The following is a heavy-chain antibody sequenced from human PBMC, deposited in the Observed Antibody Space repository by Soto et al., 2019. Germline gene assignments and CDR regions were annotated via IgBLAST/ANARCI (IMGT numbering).Heavy chain of an antibody. D-gene: IGHD5-18*01. Sequence: QVQLVQSGAEVKKPGASVKVSCKASGYTFTSYDINWVRQATGQGLEWMGWMNPNSGNTGYAQKFQGRVTMTRNTSISTAYMELSSLRSEDKAVYYCARGGGIQLWLRSVEPDYWGQGTLVTVSS. CDR2: MNPNSGNT. J-gene: IGHJ4*02. V-gene: IGHV1-8*01. CDR3: ARGGGIQLWLRSVEPDY. CDR1: GYTFTSYD.